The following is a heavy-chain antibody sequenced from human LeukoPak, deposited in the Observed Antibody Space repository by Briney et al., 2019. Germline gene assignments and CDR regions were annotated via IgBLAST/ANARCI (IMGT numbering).Heavy chain of an antibody. CDR3: ARGQPISMITGPYFDY. V-gene: IGHV3-21*01. Sequence: TGGSLRLSCAASGFTFSSYSMNRVRQAPGKGLEWVSSISSSNTYIYYADSVKGRLTISRENAKNSLYLQMNSLRAEDTAVYCCARGQPISMITGPYFDYWGQGTLVTFSS. D-gene: IGHD3-22*01. CDR2: ISSSNTYI. CDR1: GFTFSSYS. J-gene: IGHJ4*02.